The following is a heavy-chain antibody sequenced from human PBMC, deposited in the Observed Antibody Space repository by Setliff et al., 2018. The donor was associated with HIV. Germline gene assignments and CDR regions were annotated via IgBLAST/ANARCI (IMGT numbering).Heavy chain of an antibody. D-gene: IGHD3-10*01. CDR3: AHRLPGSGSGGVGNFDY. J-gene: IGHJ4*02. Sequence: GSGPTLVNPTQTLALTCTVSGFSLSTSGVGVGWIRQPPGRALEWLALSYLDNDRHYSPSLKSRLTITKDTAKNQVVLTMTNMDPVDTATYYCAHRLPGSGSGGVGNFDYWGQGTLVTVSS. V-gene: IGHV2-5*02. CDR2: SYLDNDR. CDR1: GFSLSTSGVG.